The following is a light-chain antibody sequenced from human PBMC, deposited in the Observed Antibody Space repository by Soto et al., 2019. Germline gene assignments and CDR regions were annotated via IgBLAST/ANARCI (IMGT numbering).Light chain of an antibody. CDR2: DTS. J-gene: IGLJ3*02. Sequence: QAVVTQEPSLTVSPGGTVTLTCGPSTGAVTSSHYPYWFQQKPGQAPRTLIYDTSNKHSWTPARFSGSLIGGKAALTLSGAQPEDEAHYYCLLSYSGPWVFGGGTQLTV. CDR1: TGAVTSSHY. CDR3: LLSYSGPWV. V-gene: IGLV7-46*01.